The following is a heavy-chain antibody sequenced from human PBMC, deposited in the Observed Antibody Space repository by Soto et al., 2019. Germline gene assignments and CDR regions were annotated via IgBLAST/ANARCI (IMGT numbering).Heavy chain of an antibody. J-gene: IGHJ4*02. CDR1: GYTFTSYA. CDR2: INAGNGNT. CDR3: ARSATVPAAIAY. D-gene: IGHD2-2*02. Sequence: QVQLVQSGAEVKKPGASVKVSCKASGYTFTSYAMHWVRQAPGQRLEWMGWINAGNGNTKYSQKFQGRVTITRDTSASTAYIQRSSLRSEDTAVYYCARSATVPAAIAYWGQGSLVTVSS. V-gene: IGHV1-3*01.